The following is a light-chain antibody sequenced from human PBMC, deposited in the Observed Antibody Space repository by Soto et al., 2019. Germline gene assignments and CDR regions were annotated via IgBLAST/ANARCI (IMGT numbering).Light chain of an antibody. Sequence: EIVLTQSPGTLSLSPGERATLSCRASQSVNNRFFAWYQQMPGQAPRLLIFGASSRATGITGRFSGSGSGRYFALTIDRLDPVDFAVYFCQHEGRSSVVTCGIGTKVEI. CDR1: QSVNNRF. CDR2: GAS. J-gene: IGKJ4*01. V-gene: IGKV3-20*01. CDR3: QHEGRSSVVT.